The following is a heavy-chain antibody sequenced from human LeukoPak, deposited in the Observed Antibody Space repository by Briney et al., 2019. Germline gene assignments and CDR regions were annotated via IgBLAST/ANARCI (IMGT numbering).Heavy chain of an antibody. D-gene: IGHD2-2*01. Sequence: GESLKISCKGSGYTFTSYGISWVRQAPGQGLEWMGWISAYNGNTNYAQKLQGRVTMTTDTSTSTAYMELRSLRSDDTAVYYCARDLVYCSSTSCYLWDYWGQGTLVTVSS. CDR3: ARDLVYCSSTSCYLWDY. CDR2: ISAYNGNT. J-gene: IGHJ4*02. CDR1: GYTFTSYG. V-gene: IGHV1-18*01.